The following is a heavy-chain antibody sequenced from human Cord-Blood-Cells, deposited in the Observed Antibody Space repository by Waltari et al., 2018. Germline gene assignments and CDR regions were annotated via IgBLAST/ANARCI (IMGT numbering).Heavy chain of an antibody. CDR3: ARVLGEHSFDY. Sequence: QVQLVQSGAEVKKPGASVKVSCKASGYTFTGYYMHWVRQAPGQGLEWMGWINPNSGGTNYAQKVQGWVTMTRDTSISTAYMELSRLRSDDTAVYYCARVLGEHSFDYWGQGTLVTVSS. V-gene: IGHV1-2*04. J-gene: IGHJ4*02. CDR1: GYTFTGYY. D-gene: IGHD3-16*01. CDR2: INPNSGGT.